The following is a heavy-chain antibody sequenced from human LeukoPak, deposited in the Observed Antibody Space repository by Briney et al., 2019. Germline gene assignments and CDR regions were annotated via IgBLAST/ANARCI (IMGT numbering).Heavy chain of an antibody. CDR1: GFTFSSYA. CDR2: ISGSGGST. CDR3: AKADSGYEWGVGYYYMDV. J-gene: IGHJ6*03. D-gene: IGHD5-12*01. Sequence: PGGSLRLSCAASGFTFSSYAMSWVRQAPGKGLEWVSAISGSGGSTYYADSVKGRFTISRDNSKNTLYLQMNSLRAEDTAVYYCAKADSGYEWGVGYYYMDVWGKGTTVTISS. V-gene: IGHV3-23*01.